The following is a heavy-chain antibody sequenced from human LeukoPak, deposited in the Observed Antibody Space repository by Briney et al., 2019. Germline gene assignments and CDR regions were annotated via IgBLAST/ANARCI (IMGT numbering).Heavy chain of an antibody. J-gene: IGHJ5*02. CDR1: GYTFTTYG. D-gene: IGHD2-15*01. CDR2: INTNTGNP. Sequence: ASVKVSCKASGYTFTTYGINWVRQAPGQGLEWMGWINTNTGNPTYAQGFTGRFVFSLDTSVSTAYLQISSLKAEDTAVYYCARDADRERDIVVVVADGGNWFDPWGQGTLVTVSS. CDR3: ARDADRERDIVVVVADGGNWFDP. V-gene: IGHV7-4-1*02.